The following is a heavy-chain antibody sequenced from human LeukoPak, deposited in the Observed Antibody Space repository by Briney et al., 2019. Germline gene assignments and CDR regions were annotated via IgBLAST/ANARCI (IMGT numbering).Heavy chain of an antibody. V-gene: IGHV3-30*18. CDR1: GFTFSRFG. D-gene: IGHD4-17*01. CDR2: ISYDGSQK. Sequence: GGSLRLSCAGSGFTFSRFGMHWVRQAPGKGLEWVAVISYDGSQKYYADSVQGRFTISRDNSKNTLYLQMNSLRAEDTAVYYCAKGGYGDYKYFQHWGQGTLVTVSS. J-gene: IGHJ1*01. CDR3: AKGGYGDYKYFQH.